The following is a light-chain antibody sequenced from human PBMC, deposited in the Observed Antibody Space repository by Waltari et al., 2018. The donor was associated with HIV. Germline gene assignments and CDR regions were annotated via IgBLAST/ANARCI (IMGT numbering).Light chain of an antibody. J-gene: IGKJ3*01. CDR3: QQSYSGLI. Sequence: DIQMTQSPSSLSASLGDRVTITCRASQSINIYLNWYQQKSGKAPNLLIYAASNLESGVPSRFSGNGSGTDFTLTINGLQREDFATYYCQQSYSGLIFGPGTRVDV. V-gene: IGKV1-39*01. CDR1: QSINIY. CDR2: AAS.